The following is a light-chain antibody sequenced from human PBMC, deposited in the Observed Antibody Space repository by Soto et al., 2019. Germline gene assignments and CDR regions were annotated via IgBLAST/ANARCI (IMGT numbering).Light chain of an antibody. Sequence: QSVLTQPPSASGTPGQRVTISCSGSSSNIGRNSVYWYQQVSGTAPKLLIYSNHQRPSGVPDRFSGSKSGTSASLAISGLRSEDEANYYCAAWDDSPSGVVFGGGTKLTVL. CDR1: SSNIGRNS. J-gene: IGLJ2*01. CDR3: AAWDDSPSGVV. CDR2: SNH. V-gene: IGLV1-47*02.